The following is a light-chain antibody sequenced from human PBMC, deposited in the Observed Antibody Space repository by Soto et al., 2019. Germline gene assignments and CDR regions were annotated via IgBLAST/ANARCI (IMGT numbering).Light chain of an antibody. Sequence: DIQMTQSPSSLSASVGDRVTITCRASQSISRHLNWYQQKPGKAPKLLIYGASSLQSGVPSRISGGGSGTDFALSISSLQPEDFATYYCQQSYSAPLTFGGGTKVEI. J-gene: IGKJ4*01. CDR3: QQSYSAPLT. CDR2: GAS. V-gene: IGKV1-39*01. CDR1: QSISRH.